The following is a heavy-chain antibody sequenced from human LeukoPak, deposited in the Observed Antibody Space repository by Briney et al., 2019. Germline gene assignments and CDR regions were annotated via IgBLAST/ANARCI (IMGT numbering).Heavy chain of an antibody. CDR2: ISYDGSNK. CDR1: GFTYTSYV. V-gene: IGHV3-30*03. Sequence: GGSLRLSCAASGFTYTSYVMHWVRQAPGKGLQWVALISYDGSNKYYADSVKGRFTISRDNSKNTLYLQMNSLRAEDTAVYYCARPRGAAAGTFGFDPWGQGTLVTVSS. D-gene: IGHD6-13*01. J-gene: IGHJ5*02. CDR3: ARPRGAAAGTFGFDP.